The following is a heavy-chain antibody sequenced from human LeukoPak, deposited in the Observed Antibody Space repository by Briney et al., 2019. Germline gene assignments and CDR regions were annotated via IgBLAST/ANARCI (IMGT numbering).Heavy chain of an antibody. D-gene: IGHD6-13*01. CDR2: INPNSGGT. CDR3: ARGFHSSSWYYFDY. V-gene: IGHV1-2*06. Sequence: GASVKVSCKASGYTFTGYYMHWVRQAPGQGLEWMGRINPNSGGTNYAQKFQGRVTRTRDTSISTAYMELSRLRSDDTAVYYCARGFHSSSWYYFDYWGQGTLVTVSS. J-gene: IGHJ4*02. CDR1: GYTFTGYY.